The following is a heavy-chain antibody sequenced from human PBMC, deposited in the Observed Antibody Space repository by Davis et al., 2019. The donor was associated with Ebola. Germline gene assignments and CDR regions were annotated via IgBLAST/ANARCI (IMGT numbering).Heavy chain of an antibody. Sequence: ASVKVSCKASGYTFTNYGITWVRQAPGQGLEWMGWINPHNGNTNYPQNVQGRVIMTSDTATTTAYMEVGSLRSDDTAVYYCARAQLPTTSDHWGQGTLVTVSS. D-gene: IGHD1-1*01. CDR2: INPHNGNT. V-gene: IGHV1-18*04. CDR1: GYTFTNYG. J-gene: IGHJ4*02. CDR3: ARAQLPTTSDH.